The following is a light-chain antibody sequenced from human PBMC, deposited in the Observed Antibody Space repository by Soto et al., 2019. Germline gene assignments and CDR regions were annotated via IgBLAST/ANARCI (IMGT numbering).Light chain of an antibody. V-gene: IGKV3-15*01. CDR3: QHYQNLWA. Sequence: EIVMTQSPATLSVSPGERATLSCRASQTVYSNVAWYQQRPGQAPRLLIYRASSRAIDIPARFSGSGSGTEFTLTISSLQSEDSAAYYCQHYQNLWAFGQGTRVEIK. J-gene: IGKJ1*01. CDR2: RAS. CDR1: QTVYSN.